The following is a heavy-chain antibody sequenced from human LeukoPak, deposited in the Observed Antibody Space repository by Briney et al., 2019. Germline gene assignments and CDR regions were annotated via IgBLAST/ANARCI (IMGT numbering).Heavy chain of an antibody. CDR2: TYHSGST. Sequence: PSGTLSLTCAVSGGSISSSNWWSWVRQPPGKGLEWIGETYHSGSTNYNPSLKSRVTISVDKSKNQFSLKLSSVTAADTAVYYCASSIRYSGYEADYWGQGTLVTVSS. CDR3: ASSIRYSGYEADY. D-gene: IGHD5-12*01. J-gene: IGHJ4*02. CDR1: GGSISSSNW. V-gene: IGHV4-4*02.